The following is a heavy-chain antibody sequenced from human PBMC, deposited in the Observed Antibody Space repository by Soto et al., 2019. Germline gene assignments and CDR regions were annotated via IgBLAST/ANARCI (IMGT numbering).Heavy chain of an antibody. CDR1: GYTFTSYA. J-gene: IGHJ4*02. CDR2: INAGIGNT. V-gene: IGHV1-3*01. D-gene: IGHD3-16*02. CDR3: ARGSPLSLDY. Sequence: QVQLVQSGAEVKKPGASVKVSCKASGYTFTSYAMHWVRQAPGQRLEWMGWINAGIGNTKYSQKFQGRVTVTRDTSASTAYMELSSLRSEDTAVYYCARGSPLSLDYWGQGTLVTVSS.